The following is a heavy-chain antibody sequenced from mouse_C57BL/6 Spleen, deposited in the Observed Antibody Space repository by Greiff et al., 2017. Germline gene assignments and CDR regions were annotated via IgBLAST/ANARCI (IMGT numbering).Heavy chain of an antibody. CDR1: GYTFTSYW. J-gene: IGHJ4*01. V-gene: IGHV1-7*01. Sequence: QVQLQQSGAELAKPGASVKLSCKASGYTFTSYWLHWVKQRPGKGLEWIGYINPSSGYTKYNQKFKDKATLTADKSCSTAYMQLSSLTYEDSAVYYCAYDGYPVYYAMDYWGQGTSVTVSS. D-gene: IGHD2-3*01. CDR2: INPSSGYT. CDR3: AYDGYPVYYAMDY.